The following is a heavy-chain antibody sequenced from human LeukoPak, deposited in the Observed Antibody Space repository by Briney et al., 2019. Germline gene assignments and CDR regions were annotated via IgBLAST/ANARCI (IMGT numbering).Heavy chain of an antibody. CDR3: ARGQSSGWQDFDY. Sequence: ASVKASCKASGYTFTSYDINWVRQATGQGLEWMGWMNPNSGNTGYAQKFQGRVTITRNTSISTAYMELSSLRSEDTAVYYCARGQSSGWQDFDYWGQGTLVTVSS. CDR1: GYTFTSYD. J-gene: IGHJ4*02. CDR2: MNPNSGNT. D-gene: IGHD6-19*01. V-gene: IGHV1-8*03.